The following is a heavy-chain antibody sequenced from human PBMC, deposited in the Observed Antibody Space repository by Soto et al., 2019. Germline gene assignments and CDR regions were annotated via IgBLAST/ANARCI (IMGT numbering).Heavy chain of an antibody. CDR3: ARGSSIAGLYYGMDV. Sequence: PSETLSLTCTVSGGSISGYYWTWIRQHPGKGLEWIGYNYYSGITYYNPSLKSRVTISLDTSKNQFSLKLSSVTAADTAVYYCARGSSIAGLYYGMDVWGQGTTVTVSS. J-gene: IGHJ6*02. CDR1: GGSISGYY. D-gene: IGHD6-6*01. V-gene: IGHV4-31*03. CDR2: NYYSGIT.